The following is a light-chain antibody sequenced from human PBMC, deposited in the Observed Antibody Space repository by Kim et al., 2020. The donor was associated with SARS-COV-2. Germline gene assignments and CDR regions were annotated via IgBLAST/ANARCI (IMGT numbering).Light chain of an antibody. CDR1: SSDVGGYNY. V-gene: IGLV2-8*01. J-gene: IGLJ2*01. CDR2: EVN. CDR3: SSYAGSNVI. Sequence: SALTQPPSASGSPGQSVTISCTGTSSDVGGYNYVSWYQQHPGKAPKLMIFEVNKRPSGVPNRFSGSKSGNTASLTVSGPQAEDEADYYCSSYAGSNVIFGGGTQLTVL.